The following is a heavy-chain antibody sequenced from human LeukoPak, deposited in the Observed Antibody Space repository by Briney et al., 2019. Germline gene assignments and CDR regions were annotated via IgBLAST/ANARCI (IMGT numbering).Heavy chain of an antibody. CDR1: GFTLSSDS. CDR2: ISSSSSYI. Sequence: GGSLRLSCAASGFTLSSDSMNWVRRAPGKGLEWVSSISSSSSYISYADSVKGRFTISRDNAKSSLYLQMNSLRAEDTAVYYCARDLDFWSGYYSHDAFDIWGQGTMVTVSS. V-gene: IGHV3-21*01. CDR3: ARDLDFWSGYYSHDAFDI. J-gene: IGHJ3*02. D-gene: IGHD3-3*01.